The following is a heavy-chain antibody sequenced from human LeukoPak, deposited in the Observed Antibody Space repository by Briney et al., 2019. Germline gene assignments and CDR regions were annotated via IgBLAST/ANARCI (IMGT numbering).Heavy chain of an antibody. Sequence: ASVKVSCKASGYTFTGYYMHWVRQAPGQGLEWMGWINPNSGGTNYAQKFQGRVTMTRDTSISTAYMELSRLRSDDTAVYYCARDQGIAAAGMGYWGQGTLVTVSS. V-gene: IGHV1-2*02. CDR2: INPNSGGT. J-gene: IGHJ4*02. CDR3: ARDQGIAAAGMGY. D-gene: IGHD6-13*01. CDR1: GYTFTGYY.